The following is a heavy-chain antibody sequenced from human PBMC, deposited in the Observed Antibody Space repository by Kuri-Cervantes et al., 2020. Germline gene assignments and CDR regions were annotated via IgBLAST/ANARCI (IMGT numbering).Heavy chain of an antibody. J-gene: IGHJ6*03. V-gene: IGHV1-2*02. CDR2: INPHSGGT. CDR3: ARVGIDETYYYYYMDV. CDR1: GYSFTGYY. Sequence: ASVKVSCKASGYSFTGYYVHWVRQAPGQGLEWMGWINPHSGGTNYAQKLQGRVTMTTDTSTSTAYMELRSLRSDDTAVYYCARVGIDETYYYYYMDVWGKGTTVTVSS. D-gene: IGHD1-26*01.